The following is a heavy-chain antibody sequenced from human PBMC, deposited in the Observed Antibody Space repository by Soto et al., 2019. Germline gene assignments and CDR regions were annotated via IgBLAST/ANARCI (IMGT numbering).Heavy chain of an antibody. J-gene: IGHJ5*02. D-gene: IGHD2-2*01. Sequence: QVQLQESGPGLVKPSQTLSLTCTVSGGSISSGGYYWSWIRQHPGKGLEWIGYIYYSGSTYYNPSLKSRVTISVDTSKNQFSLKLSSVTAADTAVYYCARDTRILGYCSITSCSLLHNWFDPWGQGTLVTVSS. V-gene: IGHV4-31*03. CDR1: GGSISSGGYY. CDR3: ARDTRILGYCSITSCSLLHNWFDP. CDR2: IYYSGST.